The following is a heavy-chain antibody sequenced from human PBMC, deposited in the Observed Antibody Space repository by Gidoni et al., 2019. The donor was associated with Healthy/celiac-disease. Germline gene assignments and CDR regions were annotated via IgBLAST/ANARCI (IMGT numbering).Heavy chain of an antibody. Sequence: QVQLVQSGAEVKKPGASVKVSCKASGYTFTSYAMHWVRQAPGQRLEWMGWINAGNGNTKYSQKFQGRVTITRDTSASTAYMELSSLRSEDTAVYYCARVEMATISPFDYWGQGTLVTVSS. CDR1: GYTFTSYA. CDR3: ARVEMATISPFDY. J-gene: IGHJ4*02. V-gene: IGHV1-3*01. CDR2: INAGNGNT. D-gene: IGHD5-12*01.